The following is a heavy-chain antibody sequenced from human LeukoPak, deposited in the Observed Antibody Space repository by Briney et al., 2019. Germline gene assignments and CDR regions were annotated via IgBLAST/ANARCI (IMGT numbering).Heavy chain of an antibody. J-gene: IGHJ4*02. CDR3: ARSVAAAENI. D-gene: IGHD6-13*01. CDR2: ISYGGSNK. Sequence: PGGSLRLSCAASGFTFSSYDMRWVRQAPGKGLEWVAVISYGGSNKYYADSVKGRFTISRDNSKNTLYLQMNSLRAEDTAVYYCARSVAAAENIWGQGTLVTVSS. V-gene: IGHV3-30*03. CDR1: GFTFSSYD.